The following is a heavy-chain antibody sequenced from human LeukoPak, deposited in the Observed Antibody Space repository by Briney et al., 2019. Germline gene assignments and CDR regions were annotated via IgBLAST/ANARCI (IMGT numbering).Heavy chain of an antibody. J-gene: IGHJ4*02. D-gene: IGHD3-10*01. CDR1: GYTFTSYD. V-gene: IGHV1-8*02. CDR3: ARDSSMVRGVIGDY. Sequence: GASVKVSCKASGYTFTSYDINWVRQATGQGLKWMGWMNPNSGNTGYAQKLQGRVTMTTDTSTSTAYMELRSLRSDDTAVYYCARDSSMVRGVIGDYWGQGTLVTVSS. CDR2: MNPNSGNT.